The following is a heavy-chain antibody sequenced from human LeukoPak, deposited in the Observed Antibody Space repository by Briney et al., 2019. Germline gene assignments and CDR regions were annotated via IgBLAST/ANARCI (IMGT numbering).Heavy chain of an antibody. CDR3: ARDGDSGYNWKLYYMDV. J-gene: IGHJ6*03. CDR2: ISSSSSYI. CDR1: GFTFSSYS. Sequence: PGGSLRLSCAASGFTFSSYSMNWVRQAPGKGLDWVSSISSSSSYIYYADSVKDRFTISRDNAKNSLYLQMNSLRAEDTAVYYCARDGDSGYNWKLYYMDVWGKGTTVTVSS. D-gene: IGHD1-20*01. V-gene: IGHV3-21*01.